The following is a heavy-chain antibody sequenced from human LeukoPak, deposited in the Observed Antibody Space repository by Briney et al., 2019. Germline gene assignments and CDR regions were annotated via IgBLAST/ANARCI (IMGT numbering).Heavy chain of an antibody. CDR2: IYPGDSDT. Sequence: GESLKISCKGSGYSYTNYWIGWVRQMPGKGLEWIGIIYPGDSDTRYSPSFQGQVTISADKSISTAYLQWSSLKASDTAMYYCARHGQWLVNNWFDPWGQGTLVTVSS. D-gene: IGHD6-19*01. CDR1: GYSYTNYW. V-gene: IGHV5-51*01. J-gene: IGHJ5*02. CDR3: ARHGQWLVNNWFDP.